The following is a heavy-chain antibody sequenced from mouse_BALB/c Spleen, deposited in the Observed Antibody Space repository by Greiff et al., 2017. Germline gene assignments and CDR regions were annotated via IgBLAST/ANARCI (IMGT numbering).Heavy chain of an antibody. Sequence: VKLMESGAELAKPGASVKMSCKASGYTFTSYWMHWVKQRPGQGLEWIGYINPSTGYTEYNQKFKDKATLTADKSSSTAYMQLSSLTSEDSAVYYCARDRRGYFDVWGAGTTVTVSA. CDR1: GYTFTSYW. V-gene: IGHV1-7*01. CDR2: INPSTGYT. CDR3: ARDRRGYFDV. J-gene: IGHJ1*01.